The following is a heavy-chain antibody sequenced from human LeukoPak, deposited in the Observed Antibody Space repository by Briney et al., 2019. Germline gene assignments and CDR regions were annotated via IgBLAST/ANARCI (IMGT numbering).Heavy chain of an antibody. V-gene: IGHV3-9*01. Sequence: GGSLRLSCAASGFTFDDYAMHWVRQAPGKGLEWVSGISWNSGSIGYADSVKGRFTISRDNAKNSLYLQMNSLRAEDTAVYYCAREMALAYFDYWGQGTLVTVSS. CDR3: AREMALAYFDY. D-gene: IGHD2-8*01. CDR2: ISWNSGSI. J-gene: IGHJ4*02. CDR1: GFTFDDYA.